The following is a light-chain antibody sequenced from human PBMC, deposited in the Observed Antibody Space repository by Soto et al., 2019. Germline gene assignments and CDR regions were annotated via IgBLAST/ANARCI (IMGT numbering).Light chain of an antibody. CDR3: QQYNNWHTWT. CDR1: QSVSSK. CDR2: GAS. J-gene: IGKJ1*01. V-gene: IGKV3-15*01. Sequence: EIVMTQYPATLSVSPGERATLSCGASQSVSSKLAWYQQKPGQAPRLLIYGASTRATGIPARFSGSGSGTEFTLTISSLKSEDFAVYYCQQYNNWHTWTFGQGTKVDIK.